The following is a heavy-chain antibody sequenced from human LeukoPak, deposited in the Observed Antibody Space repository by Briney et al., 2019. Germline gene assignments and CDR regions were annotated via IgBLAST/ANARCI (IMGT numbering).Heavy chain of an antibody. CDR2: ISGSGGST. CDR1: GFNFSSYA. D-gene: IGHD5-12*01. J-gene: IGHJ6*03. CDR3: AKRGYTGSAIYYYYYMDV. V-gene: IGHV3-23*01. Sequence: GGSLRLSCAASGFNFSSYAMSWVRQAPGKGLEWVSAISGSGGSTYYADSVKGRFTISRDNSKNTLYVQMNSLRAEDTAVYFCAKRGYTGSAIYYYYYMDVWGKGTTVTVSS.